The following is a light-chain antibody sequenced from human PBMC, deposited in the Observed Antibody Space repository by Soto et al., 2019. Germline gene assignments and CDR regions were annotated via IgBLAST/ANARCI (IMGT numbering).Light chain of an antibody. CDR2: DAS. J-gene: IGKJ5*01. CDR3: QQRSNWPPTIT. V-gene: IGKV3-11*01. Sequence: EIVLTQSPVTLSLSPCEIATLSCSAIQSVSSYLAWYQQKPGQAPRLLIYDASNRATGIPARFSGSGSGTDFTLTISSLEPEDFAVYYCQQRSNWPPTITFGQGTRLEIK. CDR1: QSVSSY.